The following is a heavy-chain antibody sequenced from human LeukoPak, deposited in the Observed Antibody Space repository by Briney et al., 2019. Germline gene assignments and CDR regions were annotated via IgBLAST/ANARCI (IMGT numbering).Heavy chain of an antibody. J-gene: IGHJ3*01. V-gene: IGHV4-59*08. CDR3: ARFDHVWETHGMDAFDL. Sequence: SETLSLTCTVSGGSISSYYWSWIRQPPGKGLEWIGNMYHSESTHYNPSLKSRVTISADTSKNQFSLKLSSVTAADTAVYYCARFDHVWETHGMDAFDLWGQGTMVTVSS. CDR1: GGSISSYY. D-gene: IGHD3-16*01. CDR2: MYHSEST.